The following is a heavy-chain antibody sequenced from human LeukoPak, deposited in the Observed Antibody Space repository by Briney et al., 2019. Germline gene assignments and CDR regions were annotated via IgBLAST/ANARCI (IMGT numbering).Heavy chain of an antibody. Sequence: GASVKVSCKTSGYTFTGYYIHWVRQAPGQGLEWMGWISANNGNRNYALKLQDRVSMTTDTSTSTAYMELRSLRSDDTAVYYCARQGYGGHSRGAADYWGQGTLVTVSS. V-gene: IGHV1-18*04. D-gene: IGHD4-23*01. CDR3: ARQGYGGHSRGAADY. CDR1: GYTFTGYY. CDR2: ISANNGNR. J-gene: IGHJ4*02.